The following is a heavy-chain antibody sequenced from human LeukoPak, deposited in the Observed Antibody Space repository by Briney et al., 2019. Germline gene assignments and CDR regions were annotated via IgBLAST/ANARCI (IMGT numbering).Heavy chain of an antibody. V-gene: IGHV4-39*07. CDR3: ARAWYYDSLAYGMDV. J-gene: IGHJ6*02. Sequence: SETLSLTCTVSGGSISSSSYYWGWIRQPPGKGLEWIGSVYYSGTTYYNPSLKSRVTISVDTSKNQFSLKLSSVTAADTAVYYCARAWYYDSLAYGMDVWGQGTTVTVSS. D-gene: IGHD3-22*01. CDR1: GGSISSSSYY. CDR2: VYYSGTT.